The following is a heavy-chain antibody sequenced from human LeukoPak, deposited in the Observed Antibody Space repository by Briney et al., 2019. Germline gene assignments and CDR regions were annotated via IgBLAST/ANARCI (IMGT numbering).Heavy chain of an antibody. CDR1: GFSFNNSE. J-gene: IGHJ4*02. Sequence: GGSLTLSCAASGFSFNNSEMYWVRQAPGKGLEWVSYISSTGYTIYYADSVKGRFTISRDHAKNSLFLQMNSLRVEDTAVYFCARGWDNSGYYCDYWGQGTLVTVSS. D-gene: IGHD1/OR15-1a*01. V-gene: IGHV3-48*03. CDR3: ARGWDNSGYYCDY. CDR2: ISSTGYTI.